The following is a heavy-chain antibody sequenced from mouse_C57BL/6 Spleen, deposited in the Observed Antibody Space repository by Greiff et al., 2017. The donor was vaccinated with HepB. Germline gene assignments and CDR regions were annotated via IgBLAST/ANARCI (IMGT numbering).Heavy chain of an antibody. CDR2: IHPNSGST. J-gene: IGHJ4*01. Sequence: QVQLQQPGAELVKPGASVKLSCKASGYTFTSYWMHWVKQRPGQGLEWIGMIHPNSGSTNYNEKFKSKATLTVDKSSSTAYMQLSSLTSEDSAVYDCARGDYVYYYAMDYWGQGTSVTVSS. CDR1: GYTFTSYW. D-gene: IGHD1-1*01. CDR3: ARGDYVYYYAMDY. V-gene: IGHV1-64*01.